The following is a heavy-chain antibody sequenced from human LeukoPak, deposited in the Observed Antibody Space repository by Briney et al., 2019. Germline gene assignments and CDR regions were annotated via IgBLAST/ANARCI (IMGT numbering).Heavy chain of an antibody. D-gene: IGHD3-3*01. J-gene: IGHJ4*02. V-gene: IGHV3-23*01. Sequence: PGGSLRLSCAASGFTFSTYVINCFRQAPGKWLEWVSTIIVVAEYIFYADSVKGRFTISRDDSNNALYLQMHSLRAEDTALYYCASGPPFLKYFEYWGQGTLVTVSS. CDR2: IIVVAEYI. CDR3: ASGPPFLKYFEY. CDR1: GFTFSTYV.